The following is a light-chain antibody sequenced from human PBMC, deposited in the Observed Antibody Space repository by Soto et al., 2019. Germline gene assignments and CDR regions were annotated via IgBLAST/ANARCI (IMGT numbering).Light chain of an antibody. J-gene: IGKJ1*01. CDR3: QQYNNWWT. V-gene: IGKV3-15*01. Sequence: EIVMTQSPATLSVSPGERATLSCRASQSVSNNLAWYQKKPGQAPRLLIYGASTRATGITARFSGSGSGTDFTLTISSLQSEDFAFYYCQQYNNWWTFGQGTRVDIK. CDR2: GAS. CDR1: QSVSNN.